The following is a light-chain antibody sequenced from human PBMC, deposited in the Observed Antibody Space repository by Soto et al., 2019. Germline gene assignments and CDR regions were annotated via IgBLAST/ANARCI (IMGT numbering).Light chain of an antibody. CDR2: DAS. Sequence: IHMTQSPSTLSASXGDRVTINFRVSNSISSCLASYHQKLGREXRLVIXDASSLESGVQSRLSGSGYGKEFTLNISSLQPDDFATYYCKQYNTYSSLTFGGGTKVDIK. J-gene: IGKJ4*01. CDR3: KQYNTYSSLT. V-gene: IGKV1-5*01. CDR1: NSISSC.